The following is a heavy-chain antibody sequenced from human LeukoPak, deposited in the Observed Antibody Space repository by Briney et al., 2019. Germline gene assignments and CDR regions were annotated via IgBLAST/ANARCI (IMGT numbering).Heavy chain of an antibody. CDR3: ASRSGSFSDALDI. D-gene: IGHD3-10*01. J-gene: IGHJ3*02. CDR1: GSSISSNSYY. V-gene: IGHV4-39*01. Sequence: SETLSLTCTVSGSSISSNSYYWAWIRQPPGKGLEWIGTIYYTGRTYYNPSLNSRVAISVDTSKNQFSLKLSSVTAADTAVYYCASRSGSFSDALDIWGQGTLVTVSS. CDR2: IYYTGRT.